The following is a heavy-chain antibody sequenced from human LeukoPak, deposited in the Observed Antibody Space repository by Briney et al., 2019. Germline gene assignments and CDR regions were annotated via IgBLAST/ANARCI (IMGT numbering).Heavy chain of an antibody. J-gene: IGHJ6*03. D-gene: IGHD5-24*01. V-gene: IGHV3-23*01. Sequence: GGSLRLSCAASGFTFSSYAMSWVRQAPGKGLEWVSAISSSGGSTYYADSVKGRFTISRDNAKNSLYLQMNSLRAEDMALYYCAKDMSEMATTYMDVWGKGTTVTVSS. CDR1: GFTFSSYA. CDR2: ISSSGGST. CDR3: AKDMSEMATTYMDV.